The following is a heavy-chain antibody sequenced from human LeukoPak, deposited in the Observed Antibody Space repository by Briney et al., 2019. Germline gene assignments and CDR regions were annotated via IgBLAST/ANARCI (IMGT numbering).Heavy chain of an antibody. D-gene: IGHD3-22*01. J-gene: IGHJ5*02. V-gene: IGHV4-4*07. CDR1: GGSISSYY. CDR3: ARGKYYYDSNSSYRYFDP. CDR2: IYTTGNT. Sequence: PSETLSLTCIVSGGSISSYYWSWIRQPAGKGLEWIGRIYTTGNTNYNPSLKSRVTMSIDTSKKQFSLKLSSVTAADTAVYYCARGKYYYDSNSSYRYFDPWGQGTLVTVSS.